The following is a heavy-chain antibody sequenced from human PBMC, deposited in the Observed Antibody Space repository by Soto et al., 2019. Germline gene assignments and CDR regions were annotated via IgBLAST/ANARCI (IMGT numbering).Heavy chain of an antibody. CDR1: GFTLRSYW. J-gene: IGHJ4*02. V-gene: IGHV3-74*01. CDR2: IHCDRIIT. CDR3: ATFLVVTAGHY. Sequence: PGGALRLPWAASGFTLRSYWMHWVRQAPGKGLVWVARIHCDRIITDYADSVKGRFTVSRDSAKITLYLQMNSLRAEDTAVYYCATFLVVTAGHYWCQGTLVTVSS. D-gene: IGHD2-21*02.